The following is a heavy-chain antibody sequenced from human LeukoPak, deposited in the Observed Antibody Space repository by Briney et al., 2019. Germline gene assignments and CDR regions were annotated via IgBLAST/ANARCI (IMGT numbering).Heavy chain of an antibody. J-gene: IGHJ4*02. CDR1: GYTFISYG. V-gene: IGHV1-18*01. Sequence: ASVKVSCKVSGYTFISYGISWVRHAPGQGLEWMGWISAYNGNTNYAQKLQGRVTMTRDTSTSTAYMELRSLRSDDTAVYYCARDFSSGWDLFDYWGQGTLVTVSS. CDR2: ISAYNGNT. CDR3: ARDFSSGWDLFDY. D-gene: IGHD1-26*01.